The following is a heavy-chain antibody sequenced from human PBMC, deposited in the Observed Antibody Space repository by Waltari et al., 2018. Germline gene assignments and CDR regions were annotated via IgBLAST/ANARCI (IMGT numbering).Heavy chain of an antibody. D-gene: IGHD1-1*01. V-gene: IGHV3-30*18. CDR2: ISYDGSNK. CDR1: GFTFSSYG. Sequence: GFTFSSYGMHWVRQAPGKGLEWVAVISYDGSNKYYADSVKGRFTISRDNSKNTLYLQMNSLRAEDTAVYYCAKAPETGTGWFDPWGQGTLVTVSS. CDR3: AKAPETGTGWFDP. J-gene: IGHJ5*02.